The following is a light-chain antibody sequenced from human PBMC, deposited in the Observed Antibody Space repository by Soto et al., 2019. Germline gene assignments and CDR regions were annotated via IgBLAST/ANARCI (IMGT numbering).Light chain of an antibody. CDR1: ENVRTF. J-gene: IGKJ1*01. V-gene: IGKV3-11*01. CDR3: QQYNSYST. CDR2: GAS. Sequence: EVVLTQSPATLSLSPGERATLSCRASENVRTFVDWYQQKPGQAPRLLIYGASNRATGIPARFSGSGSGTDFTLTISNLEPEDFATYYCQQYNSYSTFGQGTKVEIK.